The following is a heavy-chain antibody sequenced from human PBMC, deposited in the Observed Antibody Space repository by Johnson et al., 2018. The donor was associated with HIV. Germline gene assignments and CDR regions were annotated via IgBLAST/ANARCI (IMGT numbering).Heavy chain of an antibody. V-gene: IGHV3-74*01. Sequence: VQLVESGGGLVQPGGSLRLSCAASRFSFSSYWMHWVRQAPGKGLVWVSRINSDGSSTSYADSVKGRFDIPRDNANNTLYRQMNSLRAEETAVYYCARDRGRAYYNFWSGTRSACAFDIWGQGTMVTVSS. D-gene: IGHD3-3*01. J-gene: IGHJ3*02. CDR1: RFSFSSYW. CDR3: ARDRGRAYYNFWSGTRSACAFDI. CDR2: INSDGSST.